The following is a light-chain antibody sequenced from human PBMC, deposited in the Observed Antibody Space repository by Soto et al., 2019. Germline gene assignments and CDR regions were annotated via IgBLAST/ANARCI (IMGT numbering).Light chain of an antibody. CDR2: GAS. CDR3: QQYDKSPWT. Sequence: EVVLTQSPGTLSLSPGERATLSCRASQIVSSSFLAWYQQKPGPAPRLLIDGASIRAGVPPNRFSGSGSGKDFTLTISRLEPDDFAVYFCQQYDKSPWTFGQGTKVEIK. CDR1: QIVSSSF. V-gene: IGKV3-20*01. J-gene: IGKJ1*01.